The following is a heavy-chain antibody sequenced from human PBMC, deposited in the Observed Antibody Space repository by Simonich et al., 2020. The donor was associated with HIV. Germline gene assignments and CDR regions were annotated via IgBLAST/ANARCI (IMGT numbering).Heavy chain of an antibody. D-gene: IGHD1-1*01. CDR3: ARPAGTGTLGFDP. CDR1: GGSFSGYF. V-gene: IGHV4-34*01. Sequence: QVQLQQWGAGLLKPSETLSLTCAVYGGSFSGYFWSWIRQPPGKGLEWIGEINHSGSTNYNPSLKSRVTRSVDTSKNQFSLKLSSVTAADTAVYYCARPAGTGTLGFDPWGQGTLVTVSS. CDR2: INHSGST. J-gene: IGHJ5*02.